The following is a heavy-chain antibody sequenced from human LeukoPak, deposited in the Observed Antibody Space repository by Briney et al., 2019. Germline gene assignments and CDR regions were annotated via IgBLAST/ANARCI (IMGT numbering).Heavy chain of an antibody. CDR1: GFTFSTYN. D-gene: IGHD3-10*01. CDR2: INWNGGST. J-gene: IGHJ3*02. Sequence: GGSLRLSCAASGFTFSTYNMNWVRQAPGKGLEWVSGINWNGGSTGYADSVKGRFTISRDNAKNSLYLQMNSLRAEDTALYYCARDGCGSGSYYNCRAFDIWGQGTMVTVSS. V-gene: IGHV3-20*04. CDR3: ARDGCGSGSYYNCRAFDI.